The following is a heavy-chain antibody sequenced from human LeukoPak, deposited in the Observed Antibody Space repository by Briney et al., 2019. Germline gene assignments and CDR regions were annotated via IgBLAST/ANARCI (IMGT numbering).Heavy chain of an antibody. D-gene: IGHD2-8*02. J-gene: IGHJ5*02. CDR1: GFTFSSYA. Sequence: KPGGSLRLSCAASGFTFSSYAMSWVRQAPGKGLEWVSAISGSGGSTYYADSVEGRFTISRDNSKNTLYLQMNSLRAEDTAVYYCAKTGASGLTVDPWGQGTLVTVSS. V-gene: IGHV3-23*01. CDR3: AKTGASGLTVDP. CDR2: ISGSGGST.